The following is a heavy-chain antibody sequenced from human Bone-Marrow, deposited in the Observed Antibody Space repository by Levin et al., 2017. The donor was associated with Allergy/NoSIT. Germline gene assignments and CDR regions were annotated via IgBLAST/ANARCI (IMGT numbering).Heavy chain of an antibody. Sequence: ASVKVSCKASGYTFTGYYMHWVRQAPGQGLEWMAWFSPHNGDTHYAQKFQGRVTLTRDTSISTAYMDLSRLKSDDSAVYFCARETKLTDAFDIWGQGTMVIVSS. CDR1: GYTFTGYY. CDR2: FSPHNGDT. CDR3: ARETKLTDAFDI. D-gene: IGHD3-10*01. V-gene: IGHV1-2*02. J-gene: IGHJ3*02.